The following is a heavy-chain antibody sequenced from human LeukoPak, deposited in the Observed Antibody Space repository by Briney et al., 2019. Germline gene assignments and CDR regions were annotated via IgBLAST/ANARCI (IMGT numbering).Heavy chain of an antibody. V-gene: IGHV4-39*07. D-gene: IGHD5-18*01. CDR1: GGSITSSSSNYY. CDR2: MYYSGST. J-gene: IGHJ4*02. CDR3: ARDEGYGHGFSGGDC. Sequence: PSETLSLTCTVSGGSITSSSSNYYWGWIRQPPGKGLEWIGSMYYSGSTYYNPSLKSRVTISRDTSKNQFYLKLSSVTAADTAVYYCARDEGYGHGFSGGDCWGQGTLVTVSS.